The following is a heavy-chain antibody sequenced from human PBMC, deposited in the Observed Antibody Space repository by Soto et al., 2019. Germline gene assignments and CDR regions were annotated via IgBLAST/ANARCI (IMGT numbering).Heavy chain of an antibody. J-gene: IGHJ4*02. V-gene: IGHV3-30*18. CDR3: AKDLGRVRYSDWLFPVDY. Sequence: QVQLVESGGGVVQPGRSLRLSCAASGFTFSSYGMHWVRQAPGKGLEWVAVIAYDGSNKYYADYVKGRFTISRDNSKNTLYLQMNSVRAEDTAVYYCAKDLGRVRYSDWLFPVDYWGQGTLVTFSS. D-gene: IGHD3-9*01. CDR1: GFTFSSYG. CDR2: IAYDGSNK.